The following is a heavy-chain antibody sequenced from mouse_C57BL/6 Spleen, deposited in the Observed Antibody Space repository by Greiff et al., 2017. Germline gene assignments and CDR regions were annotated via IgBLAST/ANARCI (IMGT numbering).Heavy chain of an antibody. V-gene: IGHV1-76*01. CDR1: GYTFTDYY. CDR2: IYPGSGNT. J-gene: IGHJ4*01. D-gene: IGHD1-1*01. Sequence: QVQLKQSGAELVRPGASVKLSCKASGYTFTDYYINWVKQRPGQGLEWIARIYPGSGNTYYNEKFKGKATLTAEKSSSTAYMQLSSLTSEDSAVYFCARLEGDYYGSSGCYYAMDYWGQGTSVTVSS. CDR3: ARLEGDYYGSSGCYYAMDY.